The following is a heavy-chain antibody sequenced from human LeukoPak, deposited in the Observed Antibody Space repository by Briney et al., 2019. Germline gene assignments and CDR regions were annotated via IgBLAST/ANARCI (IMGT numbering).Heavy chain of an antibody. CDR3: ARDRHHYYYGMDV. V-gene: IGHV3-33*01. J-gene: IGHJ6*02. Sequence: PGGSLRLSCAASGFTFSSYGVHWVRQAPGKGLEWVAVIWYDGSNKYYADSVKGRFTISRDNSKNTLYLQMNSLRAEDTAVYYCARDRHHYYYGMDVWGQGTTVTVSS. CDR1: GFTFSSYG. CDR2: IWYDGSNK.